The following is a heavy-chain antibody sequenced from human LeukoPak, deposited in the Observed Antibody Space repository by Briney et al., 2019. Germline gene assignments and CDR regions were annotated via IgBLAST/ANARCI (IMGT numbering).Heavy chain of an antibody. Sequence: GGSLRLSCAASGFTFSSYSMNWVRQAPGKGLEWVSSISSSSSYIYHADSVKGRYTISRDNAKNSLYLQMNSLRAEDTAVYYCARAPLSWYEAFDIWGQGTMVTVSS. V-gene: IGHV3-21*01. CDR1: GFTFSSYS. CDR2: ISSSSSYI. J-gene: IGHJ3*02. CDR3: ARAPLSWYEAFDI. D-gene: IGHD6-13*01.